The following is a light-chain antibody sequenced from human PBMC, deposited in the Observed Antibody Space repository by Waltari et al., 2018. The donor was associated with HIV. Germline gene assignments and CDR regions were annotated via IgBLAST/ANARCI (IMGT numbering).Light chain of an antibody. V-gene: IGLV2-14*03. CDR3: SSYTSTSTVYV. J-gene: IGLJ1*01. Sequence: QSALTQPASVSGSPGQSIPISRTGTNSDVGCYDSVSWYQLHPGKAPTLMIYAVSNRPSGFSNRFSGSKSDNTASLTISGLQAEDEADYYCSSYTSTSTVYVFGTGTEVTVL. CDR2: AVS. CDR1: NSDVGCYDS.